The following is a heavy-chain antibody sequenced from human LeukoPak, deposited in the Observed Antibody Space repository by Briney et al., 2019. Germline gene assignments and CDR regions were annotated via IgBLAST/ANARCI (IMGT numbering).Heavy chain of an antibody. D-gene: IGHD3-10*01. J-gene: IGHJ6*03. Sequence: SVKVSCKASGYTFTSYGISWVRQAPGQGLEWMGGIIPIFGTANYAQKFQGRVTITTDESTSTAYMELSSLRSEDTAVYYCAREVGEYYYGSGSYYGGVYYYYMDVWGKGTTVTVSS. CDR2: IIPIFGTA. CDR1: GYTFTSYG. CDR3: AREVGEYYYGSGSYYGGVYYYYMDV. V-gene: IGHV1-69*05.